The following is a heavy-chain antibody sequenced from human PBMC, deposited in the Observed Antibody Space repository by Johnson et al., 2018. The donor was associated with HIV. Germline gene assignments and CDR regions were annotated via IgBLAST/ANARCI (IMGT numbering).Heavy chain of an antibody. J-gene: IGHJ3*02. CDR2: ISGRGGST. Sequence: VQLVESGGDLIQPGGSLRLSCAASGFTFSNYAMSWVRQALGKGLEWVSAISGRGGSTYYADSVQGRFTISRDNSKNTLYLQMNSLRAEETAFYYCARRSGITMVSGDAFDIWGQGTMVTVSS. CDR1: GFTFSNYA. V-gene: IGHV3-23*04. D-gene: IGHD3-10*01. CDR3: ARRSGITMVSGDAFDI.